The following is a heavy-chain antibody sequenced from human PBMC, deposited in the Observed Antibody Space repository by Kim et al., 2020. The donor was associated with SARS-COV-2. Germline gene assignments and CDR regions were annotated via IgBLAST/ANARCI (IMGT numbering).Heavy chain of an antibody. J-gene: IGHJ6*03. CDR3: AREVDIVVVPAAIQWYYYMDV. CDR2: IYTSGST. V-gene: IGHV4-4*07. CDR1: GGSISSYY. D-gene: IGHD2-2*02. Sequence: SETLSLTCTVSGGSISSYYWSWIRQPAGKGLEWIGRIYTSGSTNYNPSLKSRVTMSVDTSKNQFSLKLRSVTAADTAVYYCAREVDIVVVPAAIQWYYYMDVWGKGTTVTVSS.